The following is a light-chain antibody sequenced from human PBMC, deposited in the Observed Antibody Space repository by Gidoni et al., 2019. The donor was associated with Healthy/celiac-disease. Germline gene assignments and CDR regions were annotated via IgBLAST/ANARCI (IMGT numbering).Light chain of an antibody. V-gene: IGLV6-57*02. CDR1: SGSMASTY. CDR2: ADT. CDR3: QSSASSPRGV. Sequence: NLRLTQPHSVSESPGKTVTISCTGSSGSMASTYVQWYKQRPGSAPTTVLYADTQSPSVVPDWFSGSTDCSSNSASLTLSGLQTEAAADSFCQSSASSPRGVFGGGPTLPVL. J-gene: IGLJ3*02.